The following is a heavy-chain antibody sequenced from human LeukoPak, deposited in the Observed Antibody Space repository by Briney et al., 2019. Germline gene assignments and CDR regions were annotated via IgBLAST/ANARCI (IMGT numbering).Heavy chain of an antibody. CDR1: GGSFSYYY. Sequence: PSETLSLTCAVYGGSFSYYYWSWIRQPPGKGLEWIGEINHSGSTNYNPSLKSRVTISVDTSKNQFSLKLSSVTAADTAVYYCATGYLGWFDPWGQGTLVTVSS. CDR2: INHSGST. J-gene: IGHJ5*02. D-gene: IGHD2-8*01. V-gene: IGHV4-34*01. CDR3: ATGYLGWFDP.